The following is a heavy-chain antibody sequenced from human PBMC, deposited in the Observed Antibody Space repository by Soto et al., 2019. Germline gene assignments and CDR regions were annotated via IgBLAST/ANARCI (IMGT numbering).Heavy chain of an antibody. CDR2: IYYSGST. CDR3: ARTQFRNFDY. CDR1: GGSISSSNYY. J-gene: IGHJ4*02. Sequence: PSETLSLTCTVSGGSISSSNYYWGWIRQPPGKGLEWIGSIYYSGSTYYNPSLKSRVTISVDTSKNQFSLKLSSVTAADTAVYYCARTQFRNFDYWGQGTLVTVSS. V-gene: IGHV4-39*01.